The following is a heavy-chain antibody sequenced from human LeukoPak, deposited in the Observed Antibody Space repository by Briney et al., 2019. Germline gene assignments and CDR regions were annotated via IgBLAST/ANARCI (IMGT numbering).Heavy chain of an antibody. D-gene: IGHD7-27*01. CDR2: ISYDGSNK. J-gene: IGHJ4*02. V-gene: IGHV3-30*18. CDR3: AKDGVPLNWGFATLAGFDY. CDR1: GFTFSSYG. Sequence: PGRSLRLSCAASGFTFSSYGMHWVRQATGKGLEWVAVISYDGSNKYYGDSVKGRFTISRDNSKNTLYLQMNSLRAEDTAVYYCAKDGVPLNWGFATLAGFDYWGQGTLVTVSS.